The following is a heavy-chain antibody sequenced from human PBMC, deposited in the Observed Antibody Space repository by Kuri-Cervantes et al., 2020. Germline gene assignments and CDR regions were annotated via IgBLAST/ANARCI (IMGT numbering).Heavy chain of an antibody. Sequence: ESLKISCAVSGYFISSGYYWGWIRQPPGKGLEWIGSIYHSGSTYYNSSLKSRVTISVDTSKNQFSLKLSSVTAADTAVYYCARVGFSTKTFDYWGQGTLVTVSS. CDR3: ARVGFSTKTFDY. CDR1: GYFISSGYY. D-gene: IGHD2/OR15-2a*01. J-gene: IGHJ4*02. CDR2: IYHSGST. V-gene: IGHV4-38-2*01.